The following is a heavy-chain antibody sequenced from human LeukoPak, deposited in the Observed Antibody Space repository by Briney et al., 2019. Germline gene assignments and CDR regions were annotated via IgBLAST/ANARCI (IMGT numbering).Heavy chain of an antibody. J-gene: IGHJ6*02. D-gene: IGHD3-3*02. Sequence: SETLSLTCTVSGGSISNSYWSWIRQPPEKGLEWIGFIHYSGSTNYNPSLRSRVTISVDTSKNLFSLKLSSVTAADTAVYYCARASLGNYYYGMDVWGQGTTVTVSS. CDR2: IHYSGST. CDR1: GGSISNSY. V-gene: IGHV4-59*08. CDR3: ARASLGNYYYGMDV.